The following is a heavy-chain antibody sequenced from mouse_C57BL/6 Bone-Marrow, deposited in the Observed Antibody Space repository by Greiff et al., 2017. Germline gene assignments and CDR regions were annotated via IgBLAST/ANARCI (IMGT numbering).Heavy chain of an antibody. V-gene: IGHV1-69*01. CDR1: GYTFTSYW. J-gene: IGHJ3*01. D-gene: IGHD2-3*01. CDR3: ARLYDGYGGFAY. Sequence: VQLQQPGAELVMPGASVKLSCKASGYTFTSYWMHWVKQRPGQGLEWIGEIDPHDSYTNYNQKFKGKSTLAVDKSSSTAYRQLSSLTSEDSAVYYCARLYDGYGGFAYWGQGTLVTVSA. CDR2: IDPHDSYT.